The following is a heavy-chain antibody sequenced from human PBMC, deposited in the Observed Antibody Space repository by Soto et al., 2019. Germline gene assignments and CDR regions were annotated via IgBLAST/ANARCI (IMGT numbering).Heavy chain of an antibody. Sequence: SETLSLTCTVSGDSINNYYWSWIRQPPGKRLEWIGYIYYTGSPTYNPSLESRVTMSVDTYKNQFSLKLNSVNAADTAVYYCAKYRRTEAEGFTLDYWGRGTLVTVSS. CDR2: IYYTGSP. CDR1: GDSINNYY. CDR3: AKYRRTEAEGFTLDY. J-gene: IGHJ4*02. V-gene: IGHV4-59*01. D-gene: IGHD6-13*01.